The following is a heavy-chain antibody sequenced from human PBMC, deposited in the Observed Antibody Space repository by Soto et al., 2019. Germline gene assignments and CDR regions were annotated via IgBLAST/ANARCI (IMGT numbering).Heavy chain of an antibody. V-gene: IGHV3-13*05. CDR3: ARESNDWSAGDY. D-gene: IGHD3-9*01. J-gene: IGHJ4*02. CDR1: GFTFSRYD. CDR2: IDTTGAP. Sequence: EVQLVESGGGLVQPGGSLRLSCAASGFTFSRYDMHWVRQGTGKGLEWVSGIDTTGAPYYSGSVKGRFTISRENAKNSLFFEIGSLRPGDPAVYYFARESNDWSAGDYWGQGTLVTVSS.